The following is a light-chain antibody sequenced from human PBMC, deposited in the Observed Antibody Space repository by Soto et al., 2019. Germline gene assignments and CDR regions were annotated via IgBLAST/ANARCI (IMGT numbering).Light chain of an antibody. CDR3: QQRSNWPPIT. CDR2: DAS. V-gene: IGKV3-11*01. J-gene: IGKJ5*01. Sequence: EIVLTQSPATLPLSPGERATLSCRASQSVKTFSVWYQQRPGQATRLLIYDASHRADGIPARFSGSGFGTDFTLTLRSLEPEDAAVYYCQQRSNWPPITFGQGTRLEIK. CDR1: QSVKTF.